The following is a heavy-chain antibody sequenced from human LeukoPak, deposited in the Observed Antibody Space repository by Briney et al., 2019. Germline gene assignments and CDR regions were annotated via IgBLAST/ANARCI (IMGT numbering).Heavy chain of an antibody. Sequence: SETLSLTCTVSGGYISSYYWSWIRQPPGKGLEWIGYVYYSGSTNYNPSLKSRVTISVDTSKNQFSLKLSSVTAADTAVYYCARDLQHFLDYWGQGTLVTVSS. J-gene: IGHJ4*02. CDR1: GGYISSYY. CDR2: VYYSGST. V-gene: IGHV4-59*01. CDR3: ARDLQHFLDY.